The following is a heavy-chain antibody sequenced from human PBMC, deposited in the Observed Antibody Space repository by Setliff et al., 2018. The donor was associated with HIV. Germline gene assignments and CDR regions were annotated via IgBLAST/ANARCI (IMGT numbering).Heavy chain of an antibody. D-gene: IGHD3-16*01. CDR3: ARDLGGNNPSFDY. V-gene: IGHV1-69*06. CDR2: LIPVSDTP. CDR1: GGTFSSYV. Sequence: GASVKVSCKASGGTFSSYVISWVRQAPGQGLEWLGRLIPVSDTPNFAQKFHGRVTFIADRYTDTAYMELTSLTSDDTAVYYCARDLGGNNPSFDYWGQGTLVTVS. J-gene: IGHJ4*02.